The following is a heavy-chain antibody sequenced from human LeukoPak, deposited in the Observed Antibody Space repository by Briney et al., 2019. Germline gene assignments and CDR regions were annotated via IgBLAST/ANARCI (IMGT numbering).Heavy chain of an antibody. CDR2: INPNSGGT. CDR1: GYTFTCYY. D-gene: IGHD2-2*02. J-gene: IGHJ6*03. CDR3: ARDGRPVYCSSTSCYTHYYMDV. Sequence: GASVKVSCKASGYTFTCYYMHWGRQAPGQGEERRGWINPNSGGTNYAQKFQGRVTMTRDTSISTAYMELSRLRSHNTAVYYCARDGRPVYCSSTSCYTHYYMDVWGKGTTVTVSS. V-gene: IGHV1-2*02.